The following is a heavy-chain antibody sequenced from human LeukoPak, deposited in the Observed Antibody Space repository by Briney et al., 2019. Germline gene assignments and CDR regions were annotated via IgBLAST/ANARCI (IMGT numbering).Heavy chain of an antibody. Sequence: GGSLRLSCAASGFTFDDHGMSWVRQAPGKGLEWVAGINWNGGSTGYADSVKGRFTISRDNAKNSLYPQMNSLRAEDTAVYYCAREEIWFGEYFDYWGQGTLVTVSS. CDR2: INWNGGST. D-gene: IGHD3-10*01. J-gene: IGHJ4*02. V-gene: IGHV3-20*04. CDR1: GFTFDDHG. CDR3: AREEIWFGEYFDY.